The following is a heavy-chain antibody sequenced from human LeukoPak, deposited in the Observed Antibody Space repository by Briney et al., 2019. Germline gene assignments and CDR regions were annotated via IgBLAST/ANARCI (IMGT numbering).Heavy chain of an antibody. V-gene: IGHV3-23*01. J-gene: IGHJ6*03. D-gene: IGHD2-15*01. Sequence: GGALRLSCAASGFTFSSYGMSWVRQAPGKGLEWVSAISATGGTTYYADSVKGRFTISRDNSKNTLYLQMNSLRAEDTAIYYCAKNGDRGAYCSGGSCYPYYYYYIDVWGKGTTVTISS. CDR3: AKNGDRGAYCSGGSCYPYYYYYIDV. CDR1: GFTFSSYG. CDR2: ISATGGTT.